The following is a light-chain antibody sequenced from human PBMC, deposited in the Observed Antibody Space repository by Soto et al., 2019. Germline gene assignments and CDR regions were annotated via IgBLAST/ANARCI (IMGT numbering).Light chain of an antibody. V-gene: IGLV2-8*01. CDR3: ASLPGGSNYV. CDR2: EVS. Sequence: QSALTQPPSASGSPGQSVTISCTGTSSDVGAYNYVSWYQQHPGKAPKLMIYEVSNRPSGVPDRFSGSKSGNTASLTVSGLQPEDEAEYYCASLPGGSNYVFGTGTKVTVL. J-gene: IGLJ1*01. CDR1: SSDVGAYNY.